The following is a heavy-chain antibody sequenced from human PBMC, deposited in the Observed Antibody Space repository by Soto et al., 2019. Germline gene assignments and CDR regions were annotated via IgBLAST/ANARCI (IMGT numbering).Heavy chain of an antibody. V-gene: IGHV3-15*07. J-gene: IGHJ4*02. Sequence: GGSLRLSCAASGFTFSNAWMNWVRQAPGKGLEWVGRIKSKTDGETTDYAAPVKGRFTISRDDSKNTLYLQMNSLKSEDTGVYHCTTDKNGYTHRDPDDWGKGTLVTVAS. CDR2: IKSKTDGETT. D-gene: IGHD5-12*01. CDR3: TTDKNGYTHRDPDD. CDR1: GFTFSNAW.